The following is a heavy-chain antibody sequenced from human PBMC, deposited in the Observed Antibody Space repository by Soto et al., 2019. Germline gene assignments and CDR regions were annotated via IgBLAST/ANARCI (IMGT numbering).Heavy chain of an antibody. J-gene: IGHJ6*03. Sequence: SETLSLTCAVYGGSFSEYYWSWIRQPPGKGLEWIGEINHSGSTNYNPSLKSRVTISVDTSKNQFSLKLSSVTAADTAVYYCARESLSGSFPYYYYYYMVVWGKGTTVTVSS. CDR2: INHSGST. CDR3: ARESLSGSFPYYYYYYMVV. V-gene: IGHV4-34*01. CDR1: GGSFSEYY. D-gene: IGHD3-10*01.